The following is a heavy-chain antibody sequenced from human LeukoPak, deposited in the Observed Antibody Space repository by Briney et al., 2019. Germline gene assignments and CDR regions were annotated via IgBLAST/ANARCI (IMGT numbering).Heavy chain of an antibody. V-gene: IGHV3-23*01. Sequence: GGSLRLSCAASGFTSSNYDMSWVRQAPGKGLEWVSAISGSGGSTYYADSVKGRFTISRDNSKNTLYLQMNSLRAEDTAVYYCAKDRTKPEYWGQGTLVTVSS. CDR1: GFTSSNYD. CDR3: AKDRTKPEY. D-gene: IGHD1-1*01. J-gene: IGHJ4*02. CDR2: ISGSGGST.